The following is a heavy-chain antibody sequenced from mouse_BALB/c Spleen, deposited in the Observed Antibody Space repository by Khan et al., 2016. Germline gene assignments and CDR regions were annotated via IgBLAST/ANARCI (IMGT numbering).Heavy chain of an antibody. CDR3: ARSPYDYDVGFAY. J-gene: IGHJ3*01. V-gene: IGHV14-3*02. CDR1: GFNIKDTY. Sequence: VRLQQSGAELVKPGASVKLSCTASGFNIKDTYMHWVKQRPEQGLEWIGRIDPANGTTKYDPKFQGKATITADTSSHPAYLQLSSLTSEDTAVYYCARSPYDYDVGFAYWGQATLVTVSA. D-gene: IGHD2-4*01. CDR2: IDPANGTT.